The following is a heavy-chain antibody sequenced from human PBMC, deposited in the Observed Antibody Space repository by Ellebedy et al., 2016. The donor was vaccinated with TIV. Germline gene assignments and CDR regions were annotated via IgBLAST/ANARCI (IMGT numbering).Heavy chain of an antibody. V-gene: IGHV3-48*02. CDR3: ARDIVDIVATEYYGMDV. D-gene: IGHD5-12*01. CDR2: ISSSSSTI. Sequence: GESLKISCAASGFTFSSYSMNWVRQAPGKGLEWVSYISSSSSTIYYADSVKGRFTISRDNAKNSLYLQMNSLRDEDTAVYYCARDIVDIVATEYYGMDVWGQGTTVTVSS. J-gene: IGHJ6*02. CDR1: GFTFSSYS.